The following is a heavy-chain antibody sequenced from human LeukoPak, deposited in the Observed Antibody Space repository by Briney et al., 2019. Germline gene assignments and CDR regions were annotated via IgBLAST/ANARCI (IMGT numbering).Heavy chain of an antibody. D-gene: IGHD2-2*02. CDR2: IYYRGSS. J-gene: IGHJ2*01. Sequence: PSETLSLTCTVSGGSISSYYWSWIRQPPGKGLEWIGYIYYRGSSNYNPSLKSRVTMSTDTSKNQFSLKLYSVTAADTAIYYCARQIGCSTTSCYNGYYFDLWGRGTLVTVSS. CDR1: GGSISSYY. V-gene: IGHV4-59*08. CDR3: ARQIGCSTTSCYNGYYFDL.